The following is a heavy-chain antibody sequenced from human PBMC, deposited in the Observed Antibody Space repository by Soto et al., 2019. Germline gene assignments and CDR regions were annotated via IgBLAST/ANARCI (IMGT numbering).Heavy chain of an antibody. V-gene: IGHV3-7*01. Sequence: GSLRLSCAASGFSFGNYWMDWVRQAPGKGLEWVANINQDGSERHYVDSVKGRFTISRDNAKNSLYLQMSSLTAEDSALYYCARSLDYWGQGTPVTVSS. CDR2: INQDGSER. J-gene: IGHJ4*02. CDR1: GFSFGNYW. CDR3: ARSLDY.